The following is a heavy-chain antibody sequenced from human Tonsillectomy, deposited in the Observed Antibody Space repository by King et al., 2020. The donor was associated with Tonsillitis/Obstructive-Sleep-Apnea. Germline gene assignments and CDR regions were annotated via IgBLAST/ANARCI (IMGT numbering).Heavy chain of an antibody. CDR1: GGSISSYY. Sequence: VQLQESGPGLVKPSETLSLTCTVSGGSISSYYWSWIRQPPGKGLEWIGYIYYSGSTKYNPSLMSRVTISVDTSKNQFFLKLSSVTAADTAVYYCAREALDAFDIWGQGTMVTVSS. V-gene: IGHV4-59*01. J-gene: IGHJ3*02. CDR3: AREALDAFDI. CDR2: IYYSGST.